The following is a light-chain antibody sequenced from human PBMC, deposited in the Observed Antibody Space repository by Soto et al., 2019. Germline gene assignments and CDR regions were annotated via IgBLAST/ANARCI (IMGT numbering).Light chain of an antibody. CDR2: AAS. CDR3: LQHNSYPWT. J-gene: IGKJ1*01. V-gene: IGKV1-17*01. CDR1: QDIRND. Sequence: DIQMTQSPSSLSASVGDRVTITCRASQDIRNDLVWYHQKPGKAPKCLIYAASSLQSGVPSRFSGSGSGTEFTLTISSQQPEDFTTFYCLQHNSYPWTFGQGTKVEIK.